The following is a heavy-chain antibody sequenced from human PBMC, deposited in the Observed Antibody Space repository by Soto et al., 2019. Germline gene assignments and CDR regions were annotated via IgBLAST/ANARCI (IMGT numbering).Heavy chain of an antibody. Sequence: GGSLRLSCAASGFTFSDYAMSWVRQAPGKGLEWVSTIRGTDGTTYYSDSVKGRFTISRDNSKNTLYLQMNSLRAEDAAIYYCARKGGSFYGPFDYWGQGTLVTVSS. V-gene: IGHV3-23*01. CDR1: GFTFSDYA. J-gene: IGHJ4*02. CDR2: IRGTDGTT. CDR3: ARKGGSFYGPFDY. D-gene: IGHD1-26*01.